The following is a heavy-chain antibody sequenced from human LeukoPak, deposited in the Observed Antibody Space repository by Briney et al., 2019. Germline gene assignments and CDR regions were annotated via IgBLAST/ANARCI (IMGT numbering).Heavy chain of an antibody. V-gene: IGHV3-74*01. CDR3: AKDGGTYPYFLDV. D-gene: IGHD1-26*01. Sequence: GGSLRLSCAASGFTFSSYWMHWVRQTPGKGLIYISRINNDGSSANYADSVRGRFTISRDNAENTLYLQMNSLRAEDTAIYICAKDGGTYPYFLDVWGKGTTVIVSS. J-gene: IGHJ6*03. CDR1: GFTFSSYW. CDR2: INNDGSSA.